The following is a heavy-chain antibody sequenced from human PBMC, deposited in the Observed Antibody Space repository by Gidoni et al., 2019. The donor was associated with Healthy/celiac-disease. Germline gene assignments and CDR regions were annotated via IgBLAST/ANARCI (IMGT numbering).Heavy chain of an antibody. J-gene: IGHJ4*02. Sequence: EVQLVESGGGLVKPGGSLRLSCAASGFTFSNAWMRWVRQAPGKGLEWVGRIKSKTDGGTTDYAAPVKGRFTISRDDSKNTLYLQMNSLKTEDTAVYYCTSMHYDFWSGSKYYFDYWGQGTLVTVSS. CDR1: GFTFSNAW. CDR3: TSMHYDFWSGSKYYFDY. V-gene: IGHV3-15*01. CDR2: IKSKTDGGTT. D-gene: IGHD3-3*01.